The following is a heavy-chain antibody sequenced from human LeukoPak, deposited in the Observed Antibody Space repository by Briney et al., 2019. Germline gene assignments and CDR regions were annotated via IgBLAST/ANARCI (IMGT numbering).Heavy chain of an antibody. J-gene: IGHJ4*02. Sequence: GGSLRLSCSASGFSFSTYGMSWVRQAPRKGLEWVSTIYGSDDTTRYAEPVKGRFTISRDNSKETLYLQMNNLRAEDTAVYYCAKDQRPDTGYDIDYWGQGTLVTVSS. CDR3: AKDQRPDTGYDIDY. D-gene: IGHD3-9*01. CDR2: IYGSDDTT. V-gene: IGHV3-23*01. CDR1: GFSFSTYG.